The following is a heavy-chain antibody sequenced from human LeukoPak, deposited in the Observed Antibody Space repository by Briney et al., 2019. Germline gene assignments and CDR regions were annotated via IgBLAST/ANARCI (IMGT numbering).Heavy chain of an antibody. CDR1: GGSISSYY. CDR3: ARGSGYTYGYPFDS. Sequence: PSETLSLTCTVSGGSISSYYWSWIRHPAWKGLEWIGRIYTSGSTNYNPSLKSRVTMSVDTSKNQFSLKLSSVTAADTAVYYCARGSGYTYGYPFDSWGQGTLVTVSS. CDR2: IYTSGST. V-gene: IGHV4-4*07. J-gene: IGHJ4*02. D-gene: IGHD5-18*01.